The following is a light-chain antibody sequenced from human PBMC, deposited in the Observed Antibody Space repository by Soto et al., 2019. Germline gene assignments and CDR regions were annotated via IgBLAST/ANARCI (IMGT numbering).Light chain of an antibody. J-gene: IGLJ2*01. CDR3: CSYAGSYTYVV. CDR2: DVS. Sequence: QSVLTQPPSVSAAPGQKVTISCSGSSSNIGSNFVSWYQQLPGTAPKLMIYDVSKRPSGVPDRFSGSKSGNTASLTISGLQAEDEADYYCCSYAGSYTYVVFGGGTKLTVL. V-gene: IGLV2-11*01. CDR1: SSNIGSNF.